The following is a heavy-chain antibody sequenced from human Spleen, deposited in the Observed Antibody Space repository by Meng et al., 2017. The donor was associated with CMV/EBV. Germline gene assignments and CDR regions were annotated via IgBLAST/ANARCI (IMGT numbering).Heavy chain of an antibody. CDR2: ITNSGDNT. J-gene: IGHJ6*02. CDR3: ARDYFHSGRYRMDV. CDR1: GFTFSSYA. V-gene: IGHV3-23*01. Sequence: GESLKISCAASGFTFSSYAMIWVRQAPGKGLEWVSTITNSGDNTYYADSVKGRFTISRDNAKNSLHLQMNSLRAEDTAVYYCARDYFHSGRYRMDVWGQGTTVTVSS. D-gene: IGHD3-10*01.